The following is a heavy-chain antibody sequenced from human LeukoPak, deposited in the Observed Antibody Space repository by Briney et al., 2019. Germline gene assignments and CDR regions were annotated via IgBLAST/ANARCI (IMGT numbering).Heavy chain of an antibody. V-gene: IGHV3-21*01. D-gene: IGHD6-19*01. CDR2: ISSSSSYI. J-gene: IGHJ4*02. CDR3: ARVQRGIAVALDY. Sequence: GGSLRLSCGASGFTFNTYIINWVRQAPGRGLEWVSSISSSSSYIYYADSVKGRFTISRDNAKNLLYLQMNSLRAEDTAVYYCARVQRGIAVALDYWGQGTLATVSS. CDR1: GFTFNTYI.